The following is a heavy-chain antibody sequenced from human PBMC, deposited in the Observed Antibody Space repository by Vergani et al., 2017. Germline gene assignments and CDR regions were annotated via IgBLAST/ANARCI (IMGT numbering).Heavy chain of an antibody. CDR3: TSHTRVKLETCDY. J-gene: IGHJ4*02. CDR1: GFTFSSYA. CDR2: ISYDGSNK. D-gene: IGHD1-1*01. Sequence: QVQLVESGGGVVQPGRSLRLSCAASGFTFSSYAMHWVRQAPGKGLEWVAVISYDGSNKYYADSVKGRFTISRDNSKNTLYLQMNSLRAEDTAVYYCTSHTRVKLETCDYWGQGTLVTVSS. V-gene: IGHV3-30-3*01.